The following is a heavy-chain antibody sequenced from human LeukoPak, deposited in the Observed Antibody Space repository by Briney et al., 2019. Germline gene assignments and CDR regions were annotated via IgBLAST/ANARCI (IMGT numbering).Heavy chain of an antibody. Sequence: GGSLKISCKGSGYSFTNYWIGWVRQMPGKGLEWVGIIYPDDSDTRYSPSFQGQVTISADKSISIAYLQWSSLKASDTAMYYCARSIAAAGNTFDYWGQGTLVTVSS. CDR2: IYPDDSDT. V-gene: IGHV5-51*01. CDR3: ARSIAAAGNTFDY. CDR1: GYSFTNYW. J-gene: IGHJ4*02. D-gene: IGHD6-13*01.